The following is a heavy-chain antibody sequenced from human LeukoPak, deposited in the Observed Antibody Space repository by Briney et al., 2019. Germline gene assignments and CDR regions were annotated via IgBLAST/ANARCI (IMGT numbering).Heavy chain of an antibody. CDR3: ARRGLLWFGPAVDP. D-gene: IGHD3-10*01. CDR2: INHSGST. J-gene: IGHJ5*02. CDR1: GGSYSGYY. Sequence: SETLSLTCAVYGGSYSGYYWSWIRQPPEKGLEWIGEINHSGSTNYNPSLKSRVTISVDTSKNQFSLKLSSVTAADTAVYYCARRGLLWFGPAVDPWGQGTLVTVSS. V-gene: IGHV4-34*01.